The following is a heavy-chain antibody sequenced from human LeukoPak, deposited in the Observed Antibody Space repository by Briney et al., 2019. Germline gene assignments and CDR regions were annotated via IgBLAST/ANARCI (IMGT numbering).Heavy chain of an antibody. D-gene: IGHD5-12*01. CDR1: GFTVSSYY. CDR2: IYSGGST. J-gene: IGHJ4*02. Sequence: PGGSLRLSCAASGFTVSSYYMSWVRQAPGKGLEWVSVIYSGGSTYYADSVKGRFTISRDNSKNTLYLQMNSLRAEDTAVYYCARTTTQRGYSYFDYWGQGTLVTVSP. CDR3: ARTTTQRGYSYFDY. V-gene: IGHV3-66*01.